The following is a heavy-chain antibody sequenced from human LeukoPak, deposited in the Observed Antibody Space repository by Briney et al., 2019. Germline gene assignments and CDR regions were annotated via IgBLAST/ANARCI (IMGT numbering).Heavy chain of an antibody. CDR3: ARVVGARASSYFDY. J-gene: IGHJ4*02. CDR2: ISSSSSYI. D-gene: IGHD1-26*01. CDR1: GFTFSSYS. V-gene: IGHV3-21*01. Sequence: PGGSLRLSCAASGFTFSSYSMNWVRQAPGKGLEWVSSISSSSSYIYYADSVKGRLTISRDNAKNSLYLQMNSLRAEDTAVYYCARVVGARASSYFDYWGQGTLVTVSS.